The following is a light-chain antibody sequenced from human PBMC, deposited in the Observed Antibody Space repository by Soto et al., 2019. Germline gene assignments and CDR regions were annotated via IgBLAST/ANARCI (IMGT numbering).Light chain of an antibody. CDR1: QSVGSY. Sequence: EIVLTQSPATLSLSPGERATLSRRASQSVGSYLAWYQQKPGQAPRLLIYGASNRAPGIPDRFSGSGSGTDFTLTISRLEPEDFAVYYCQHYGRSPYTFGQGTKLEI. V-gene: IGKV3-20*01. J-gene: IGKJ2*01. CDR2: GAS. CDR3: QHYGRSPYT.